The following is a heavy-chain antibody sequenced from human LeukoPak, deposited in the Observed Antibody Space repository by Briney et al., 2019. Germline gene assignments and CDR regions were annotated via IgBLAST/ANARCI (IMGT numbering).Heavy chain of an antibody. J-gene: IGHJ4*02. CDR3: AKLAKYFYGSETYYFFEH. D-gene: IGHD3-10*01. Sequence: GGSLRLSCAASGFSFTTYWMGWVRQAPGKGLEWVAHIKQDGTEKYYVDSVKGRFTISRDNAKNSLYLQMNSLRVEDTAVYYCAKLAKYFYGSETYYFFEHWGQGTPVTASS. V-gene: IGHV3-7*01. CDR2: IKQDGTEK. CDR1: GFSFTTYW.